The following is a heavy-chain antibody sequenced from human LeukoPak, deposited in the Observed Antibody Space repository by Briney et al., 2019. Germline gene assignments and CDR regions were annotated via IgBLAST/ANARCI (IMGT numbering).Heavy chain of an antibody. CDR1: GGSISSYY. J-gene: IGHJ4*02. CDR3: ARHANYGDYPLDY. Sequence: SETLSLTCTVSGGSISSYYWSWIRQPPGKGLEYIGYIYYSGSTNYNPSLNSRVTISVDTSKNQFSLKLSSVTAADTAVYYCARHANYGDYPLDYWGQGTLVTVSS. CDR2: IYYSGST. D-gene: IGHD4-17*01. V-gene: IGHV4-59*08.